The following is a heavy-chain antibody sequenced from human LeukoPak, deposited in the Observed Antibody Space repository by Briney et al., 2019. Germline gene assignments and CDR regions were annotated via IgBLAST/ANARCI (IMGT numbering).Heavy chain of an antibody. Sequence: GASVKVSCKASGYTFTGYYIHWVRQAPGQGLAWMGWINPNSGGTNYAQKFQGRVTMTRDTSISTAYMELSSLRSDDTAVYYCARDKSYSSSWYGLVDAFDIWGQGTMVTVSS. J-gene: IGHJ3*02. CDR3: ARDKSYSSSWYGLVDAFDI. CDR2: INPNSGGT. CDR1: GYTFTGYY. D-gene: IGHD6-13*01. V-gene: IGHV1-2*02.